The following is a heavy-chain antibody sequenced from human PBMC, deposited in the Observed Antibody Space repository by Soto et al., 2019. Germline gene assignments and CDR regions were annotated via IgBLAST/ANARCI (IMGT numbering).Heavy chain of an antibody. CDR1: GYTFTGYY. J-gene: IGHJ6*02. CDR2: INPNSGGT. CDR3: ARVPPDYYYYGMDV. V-gene: IGHV1-2*02. Sequence: ASVEVSCKASGYTFTGYYMHWVLEAPGQGLEWMGWINPNSGGTNYAQKFQGRVTMTRGTSISTAYMELSRLRSDDTAVYYCARVPPDYYYYGMDVWGQGTTVTVS.